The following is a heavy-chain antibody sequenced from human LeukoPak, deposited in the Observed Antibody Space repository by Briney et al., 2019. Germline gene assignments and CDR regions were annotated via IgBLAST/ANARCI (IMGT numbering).Heavy chain of an antibody. Sequence: GGSLRLSCAASGFTFSSYGMNWVRQAPGKGLEWVSSISSSSSYIYYADSVKGRFTISRDNAKNSLYLQMNSLRAEDTAVYYCARDPRTYYYDSSGPVGYWGQGTLVTVSS. CDR2: ISSSSSYI. J-gene: IGHJ4*02. CDR3: ARDPRTYYYDSSGPVGY. CDR1: GFTFSSYG. D-gene: IGHD3-22*01. V-gene: IGHV3-21*01.